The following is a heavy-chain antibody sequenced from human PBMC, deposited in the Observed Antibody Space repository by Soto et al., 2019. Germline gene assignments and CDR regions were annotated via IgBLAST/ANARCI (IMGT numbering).Heavy chain of an antibody. D-gene: IGHD3-3*01. Sequence: PGGSLRLSCAASGFTFSRYAMSWVRQAPGKGLEWVSAISGSGGSTYYADSVKGRFTISRDNSKNTLYLQMNSLRAEDTAVYYCAKDLFSDFWSGYNDYWGQGTLVTVSS. CDR3: AKDLFSDFWSGYNDY. CDR2: ISGSGGST. J-gene: IGHJ4*02. V-gene: IGHV3-23*01. CDR1: GFTFSRYA.